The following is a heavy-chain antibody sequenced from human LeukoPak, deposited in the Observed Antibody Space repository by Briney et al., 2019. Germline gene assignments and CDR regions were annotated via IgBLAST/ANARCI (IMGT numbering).Heavy chain of an antibody. CDR2: ISGSGGST. CDR1: GFTFSSYA. CDR3: AKDSGSSWYVTAPDY. Sequence: GGSLRLSCAASGFTFSSYAMSWVRQAPGEGLEWVSAISGSGGSTYYADSVKGRFTISRDNSKNTLYLQMNSLRAEDTAVYYCAKDSGSSWYVTAPDYWGQGTLVTVSS. V-gene: IGHV3-23*01. J-gene: IGHJ4*02. D-gene: IGHD6-13*01.